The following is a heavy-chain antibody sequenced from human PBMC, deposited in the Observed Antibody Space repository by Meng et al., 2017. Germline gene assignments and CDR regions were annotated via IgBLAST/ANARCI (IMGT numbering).Heavy chain of an antibody. CDR1: GFTFSSYS. J-gene: IGHJ4*02. CDR3: ARVPLSYYYDSSGYYYYFDY. V-gene: IGHV3-21*01. CDR2: ISSSSSYI. Sequence: GESLKISCAASGFTFSSYSMNWVRQAPGKGLEWVSSISSSSSYIYYADSVKGRFTISRDNAKNSLYLQMNSLRAEDTAVYYCARVPLSYYYDSSGYYYYFDYWGQGTQVTIAS. D-gene: IGHD3-22*01.